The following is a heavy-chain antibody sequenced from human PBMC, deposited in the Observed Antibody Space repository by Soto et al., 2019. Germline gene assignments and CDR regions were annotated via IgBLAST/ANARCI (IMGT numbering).Heavy chain of an antibody. J-gene: IGHJ4*02. V-gene: IGHV3-72*01. CDR3: VRATYNSSWNLDY. Sequence: EVQLVESGGGLVQPGGSLRLSCSASGFTFSDHYIDWVRQAPGKGLEWVGRSRNKANSYTTEYAASVKGRFTVSRDDSKSSVFLQMNCLKSEDSAVYYCVRATYNSSWNLDYWGQGTLVTVSS. D-gene: IGHD6-13*01. CDR2: SRNKANSYTT. CDR1: GFTFSDHY.